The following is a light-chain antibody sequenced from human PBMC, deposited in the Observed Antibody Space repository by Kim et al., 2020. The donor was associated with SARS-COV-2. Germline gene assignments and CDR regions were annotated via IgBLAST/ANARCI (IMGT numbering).Light chain of an antibody. V-gene: IGLV1-44*01. CDR2: SNN. J-gene: IGLJ2*01. Sequence: GERVTISCSGSSSKIGSNTVNWYQQLPGTAPTLLIYSNNQRPSGVPDRFSGSKSGTSASLAISGLQSEDEADYYCAAWDDSLNGVVFGGGTKLTVL. CDR1: SSKIGSNT. CDR3: AAWDDSLNGVV.